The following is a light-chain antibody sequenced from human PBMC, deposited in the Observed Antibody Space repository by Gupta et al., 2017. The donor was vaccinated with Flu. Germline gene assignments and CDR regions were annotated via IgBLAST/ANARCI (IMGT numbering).Light chain of an antibody. CDR1: SSNIGADYD. J-gene: IGLJ1*01. Sequence: QSVLPQPPSVSGAPGQRVTIPFTGSSSNIGADYDVNWYQQIPGTAPKLLLYGNTNPPSGVPDRFSGSKSGISASLAITGLQADDEADYYCQSYDSSLGGHVFGTGTKVTVL. CDR2: GNT. CDR3: QSYDSSLGGHV. V-gene: IGLV1-40*01.